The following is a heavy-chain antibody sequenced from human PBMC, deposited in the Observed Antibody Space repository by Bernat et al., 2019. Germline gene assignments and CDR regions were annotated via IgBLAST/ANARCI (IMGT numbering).Heavy chain of an antibody. Sequence: QVYLVESGGGVVQPGRSLRLSCAASGFTFSTYAVHWVRQAPGKGLECVALISYDGSNKYYADSVKGRFTISRDNSKNTLYLQMNSLRPEGTAVYYCARVVSVRSSWDGIDFWGQGTMVTVSS. D-gene: IGHD6-13*01. J-gene: IGHJ3*01. CDR1: GFTFSTYA. V-gene: IGHV3-30*01. CDR2: ISYDGSNK. CDR3: ARVVSVRSSWDGIDF.